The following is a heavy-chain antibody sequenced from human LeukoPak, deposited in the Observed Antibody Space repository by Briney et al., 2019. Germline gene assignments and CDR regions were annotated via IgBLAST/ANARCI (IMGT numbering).Heavy chain of an antibody. CDR3: ARVTGRITMVRGVKFLTPDAFDI. D-gene: IGHD3-10*01. CDR1: GGSISSSSYY. CDR2: IYYSGST. J-gene: IGHJ3*02. V-gene: IGHV4-39*01. Sequence: SETLSLTCTVSGGSISSSSYYWGWIRQPPGKGLEWIGSIYYSGSTYYNPSLKSRVTISVDTSKNQFSLKLSSVTAVDTAVYYCARVTGRITMVRGVKFLTPDAFDIWGQGTMVTVSS.